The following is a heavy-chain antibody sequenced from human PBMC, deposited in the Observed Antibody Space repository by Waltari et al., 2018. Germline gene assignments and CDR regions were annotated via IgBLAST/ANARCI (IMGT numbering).Heavy chain of an antibody. CDR1: GFTFRNAR. CDR3: TTRTAPV. Sequence: EVQLVESGGGLVKPGGSLRPSCAASGFTFRNARTRWVRQAPGKVLEWVGRIKSKTDGGTTDYAAPVKGRFTISRDDSKNTLYLQMNSLKTEDTAVYYCTTRTAPVWGQGTLVTVSS. D-gene: IGHD2-21*02. J-gene: IGHJ4*02. V-gene: IGHV3-15*01. CDR2: IKSKTDGGTT.